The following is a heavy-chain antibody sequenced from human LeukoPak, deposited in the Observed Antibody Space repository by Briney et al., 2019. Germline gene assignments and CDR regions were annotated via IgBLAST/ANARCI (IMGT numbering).Heavy chain of an antibody. Sequence: SETLSLTCAVYGGSFSGYYWSWIRQPPGKGLEWIGEINHSGSTNYNPSLKSRVTISVDTSKNQFSLKLSSVTAADTAVYYCARTRKRLYSSGDLWGPLDYWGQGTLVTVSS. V-gene: IGHV4-34*01. CDR1: GGSFSGYY. D-gene: IGHD6-19*01. CDR3: ARTRKRLYSSGDLWGPLDY. CDR2: INHSGST. J-gene: IGHJ4*02.